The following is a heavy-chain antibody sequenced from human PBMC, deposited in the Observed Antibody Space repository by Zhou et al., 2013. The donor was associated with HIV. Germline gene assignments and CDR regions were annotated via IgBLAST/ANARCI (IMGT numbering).Heavy chain of an antibody. CDR3: ARDNWFVMAGLGELSSRFDP. V-gene: IGHV4-4*07. CDR2: IYTSGST. J-gene: IGHJ5*02. Sequence: QVQLQESGPGLVKPSETLSLTCTVSGGSISSYYWSWIRQPAGKGLEWIGRIYTSGSTNYNPSLKSRVTMSVDTSKNQFSLKLSSVTAADTAVYYCARDNWFVMAGLGELSSRFDPWGQGTLVTVSS. D-gene: IGHD3-16*02. CDR1: GGSISSYY.